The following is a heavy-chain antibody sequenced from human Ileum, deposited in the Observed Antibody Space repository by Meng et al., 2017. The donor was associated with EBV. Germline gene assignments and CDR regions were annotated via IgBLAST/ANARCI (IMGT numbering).Heavy chain of an antibody. CDR2: IYSGGST. CDR3: ARERPQCIGGTCFFDY. D-gene: IGHD2-15*01. CDR1: GFSVSNNY. V-gene: IGHV3-53*01. J-gene: IGHJ4*02. Sequence: EVELVESEGGLLQPGGSLRLSCAVSGFSVSNNYMTWVRQAPGKGLECVSIIYSGGSTSYADSVKGRFTISRDTSKNTVYLQMNSLRAEDTAVYFCARERPQCIGGTCFFDYWGQGTLVTGSS.